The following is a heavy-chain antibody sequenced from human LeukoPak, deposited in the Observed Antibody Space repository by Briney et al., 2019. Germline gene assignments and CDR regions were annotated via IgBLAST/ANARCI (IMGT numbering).Heavy chain of an antibody. CDR1: GFSFSSDA. CDR2: ISGSGGST. J-gene: IGHJ4*02. CDR3: AKDRGRTWVQVAN. Sequence: PGESLRLSCIGTGFSFSSDAMGWVRQAPGKGLEWVSGISGSGGSTYYADSVKGRFTISRDNVKNTLYLQMNSLRVEDTAVYYCAKDRGRTWVQVANWGQGTLVTVSS. V-gene: IGHV3-23*01. D-gene: IGHD2-15*01.